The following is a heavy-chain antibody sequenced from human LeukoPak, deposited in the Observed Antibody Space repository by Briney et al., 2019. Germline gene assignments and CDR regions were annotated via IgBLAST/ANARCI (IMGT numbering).Heavy chain of an antibody. Sequence: WGSLRLSCADSAFTVSNKYMSWVRQAPGKGLEWVSVIYSDGTTYYADSVKGRFTISRDNSKNTLYLQMSSLRAEDTALYYCARGGAYDSDGVLDYWGQGALVTVSS. CDR2: IYSDGTT. CDR1: AFTVSNKY. D-gene: IGHD5-12*01. V-gene: IGHV3-53*01. CDR3: ARGGAYDSDGVLDY. J-gene: IGHJ4*02.